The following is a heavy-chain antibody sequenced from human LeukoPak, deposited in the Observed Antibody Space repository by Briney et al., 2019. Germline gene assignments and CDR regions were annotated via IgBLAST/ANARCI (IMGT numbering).Heavy chain of an antibody. V-gene: IGHV4-34*01. CDR3: ARGGGVTYYDSTGYLWYFDY. CDR2: INHSGST. J-gene: IGHJ4*02. Sequence: SETLSLTCAVYGGSFSGYYWSWIRQPPGKGPEWIGEINHSGSTNYNPSLKSRVTISVDTSKNQFSLKLSSVTAADTAVYYCARGGGVTYYDSTGYLWYFDYWGQGTLVTVSS. D-gene: IGHD3-22*01. CDR1: GGSFSGYY.